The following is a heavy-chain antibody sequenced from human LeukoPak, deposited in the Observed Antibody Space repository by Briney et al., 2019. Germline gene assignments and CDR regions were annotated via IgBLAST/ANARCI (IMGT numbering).Heavy chain of an antibody. J-gene: IGHJ4*02. V-gene: IGHV4-38-2*02. Sequence: SETLSLTCTVSSYTINNGYYWGWIRQPPGKGLEWIGSVSHTGNTHYSPSLKSRVTVSVDTSKNHFSLKLTSVTAADTAVYYCARAVGPDRPFDFWGQGTLVTVSS. CDR3: ARAVGPDRPFDF. D-gene: IGHD1-14*01. CDR2: VSHTGNT. CDR1: SYTINNGYY.